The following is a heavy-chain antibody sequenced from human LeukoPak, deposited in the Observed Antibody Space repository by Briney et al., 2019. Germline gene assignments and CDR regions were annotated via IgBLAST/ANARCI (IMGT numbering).Heavy chain of an antibody. V-gene: IGHV3-30-3*01. CDR3: AREPAPTVVTEYDAFDI. CDR2: ISYDGSNK. Sequence: GGSLRLSCAASGFTFSSYAMHWVRQAPGKGLEWVAVISYDGSNKYYADSVKGRFTISRDNSKNTLYLQMNSLRAEDTAVYYCAREPAPTVVTEYDAFDIWGQGTMVTVSS. CDR1: GFTFSSYA. J-gene: IGHJ3*02. D-gene: IGHD4-23*01.